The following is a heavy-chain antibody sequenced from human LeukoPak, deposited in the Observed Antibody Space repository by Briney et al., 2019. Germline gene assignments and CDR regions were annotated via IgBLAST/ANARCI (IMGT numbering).Heavy chain of an antibody. V-gene: IGHV3-23*01. Sequence: GGSLRLSCGASGFTFSSYAMSWVRQAPGKGLEWFSAISSSGGSTHYADSVKGRFTISRDNSKNTLYLQMNSLRAEDTAVYYCAKRYYYDNSGLWDYWGQGTLVTVSS. J-gene: IGHJ4*02. CDR1: GFTFSSYA. CDR2: ISSSGGST. D-gene: IGHD3-22*01. CDR3: AKRYYYDNSGLWDY.